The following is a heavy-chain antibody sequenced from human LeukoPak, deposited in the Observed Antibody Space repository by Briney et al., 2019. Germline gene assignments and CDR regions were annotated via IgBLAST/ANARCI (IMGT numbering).Heavy chain of an antibody. J-gene: IGHJ4*02. V-gene: IGHV3-33*03. Sequence: SGGSLRLSCAASGFTFSSYGMHWVRQAPGKGLEWVAVIWYDGSNKYYADSVKGRFTISRANSKNTLYLQMNSLRAEDTAVYYCAKDLYSSSPSPGNYWGQGTLVTVSS. CDR3: AKDLYSSSPSPGNY. CDR1: GFTFSSYG. CDR2: IWYDGSNK. D-gene: IGHD6-13*01.